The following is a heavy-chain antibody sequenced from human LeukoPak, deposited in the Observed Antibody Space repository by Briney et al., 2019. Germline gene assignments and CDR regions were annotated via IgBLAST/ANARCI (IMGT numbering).Heavy chain of an antibody. J-gene: IGHJ3*02. CDR2: ISSSSSYI. V-gene: IGHV3-21*01. CDR3: ARVYTISNPDAFDI. Sequence: GGSLRLSCAASGFTFSSYSMNWVRQAPGKGLEWVSSISSSSSYIYYADSVKGRFTISRDNAKNSLYLQMNSLRAEDTAVYYCARVYTISNPDAFDIWGQGAMITVSS. D-gene: IGHD3-9*01. CDR1: GFTFSSYS.